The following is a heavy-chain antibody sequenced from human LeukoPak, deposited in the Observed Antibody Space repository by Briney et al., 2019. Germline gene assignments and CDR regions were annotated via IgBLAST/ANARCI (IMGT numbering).Heavy chain of an antibody. CDR3: ARSGKASTRGMFDP. Sequence: ASVKVSCKASGYTFTNYDINWVRQATGQGLEWMGWMNPNSGNTGYAQKFQGRVTITRNTSISTAYMELSSLRSEDTAVYYCARSGKASTRGMFDPWGQGTLVTVSS. V-gene: IGHV1-8*03. CDR1: GYTFTNYD. D-gene: IGHD2-2*01. J-gene: IGHJ5*02. CDR2: MNPNSGNT.